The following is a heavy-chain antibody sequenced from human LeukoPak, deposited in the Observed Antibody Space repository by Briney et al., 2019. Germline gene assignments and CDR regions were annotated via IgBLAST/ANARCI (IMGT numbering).Heavy chain of an antibody. CDR2: IYHSGST. CDR1: GYSISSGYY. D-gene: IGHD5-24*01. Sequence: SETLSLTCTVSGYSISSGYYWAWIRQPPGQGLEWIGNIYHSGSTYYNPSLKSRVTISVDTSKNQFSLKLSSVTAADTAVYYCARGDGYKYWGQGPLVTVSS. J-gene: IGHJ4*02. V-gene: IGHV4-38-2*02. CDR3: ARGDGYKY.